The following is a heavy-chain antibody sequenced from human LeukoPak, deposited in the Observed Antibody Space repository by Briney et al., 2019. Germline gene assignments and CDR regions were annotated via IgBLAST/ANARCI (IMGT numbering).Heavy chain of an antibody. CDR1: EFSVGSNY. D-gene: IGHD3-10*01. CDR3: ARDRPTIGESNDWYFGL. CDR2: IYSGGST. J-gene: IGHJ2*01. Sequence: PGGSLRLSCAASEFSVGSNYMTWVRQAPGKGLEWVSLIYSGGSTYYADSVKGRFTISRDNAKNSLYLQMNSLRAEDTAVYYCARDRPTIGESNDWYFGLWGRGTLVTVSS. V-gene: IGHV3-66*01.